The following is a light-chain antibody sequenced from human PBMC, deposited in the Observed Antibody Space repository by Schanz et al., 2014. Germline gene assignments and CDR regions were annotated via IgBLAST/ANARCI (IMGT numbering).Light chain of an antibody. Sequence: QMTQSPSTLSASIGDRVTITCRASQSIGTSLAWYQQQPGKAPKVLISDASSLESGVPSRLSGSGSGTEFTLTISSLQSDDCATYYCQAYHMSPVTFGRGTKLLIK. V-gene: IGKV1-5*01. CDR1: QSIGTS. J-gene: IGKJ2*01. CDR2: DAS. CDR3: QAYHMSPVT.